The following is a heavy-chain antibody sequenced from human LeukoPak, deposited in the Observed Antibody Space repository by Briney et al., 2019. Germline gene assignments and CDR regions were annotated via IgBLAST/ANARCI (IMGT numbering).Heavy chain of an antibody. CDR2: IYYNGDT. CDR3: ARYQPPDFDY. CDR1: GGSISSYY. D-gene: IGHD1-14*01. J-gene: IGHJ4*02. V-gene: IGHV4-59*01. Sequence: SETLSLTCTVSGGSISSYYWSWIRQSPGKALEWIGYIYYNGDTYYNPSLKSRATISLDKSKSQFSLKLGSVTAADTAVYYCARYQPPDFDYWGQGTLVTVSS.